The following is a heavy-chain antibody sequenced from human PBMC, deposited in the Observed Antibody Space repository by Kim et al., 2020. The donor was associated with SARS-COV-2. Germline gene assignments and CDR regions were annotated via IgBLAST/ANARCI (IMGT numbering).Heavy chain of an antibody. Sequence: GGSLRLSCAASGFTLSAYAMSWVRQAPGKGLEWVAFISGTGATTYYVDSVKGRFTISRDNSKDTLYLQMNSLRAEDTAIYFCARDGYNYIPFDHWGQG. D-gene: IGHD5-18*01. CDR2: ISGTGATT. V-gene: IGHV3-23*01. J-gene: IGHJ4*02. CDR3: ARDGYNYIPFDH. CDR1: GFTLSAYA.